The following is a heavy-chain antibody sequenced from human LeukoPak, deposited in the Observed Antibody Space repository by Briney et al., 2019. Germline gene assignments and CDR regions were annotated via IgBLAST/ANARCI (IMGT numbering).Heavy chain of an antibody. D-gene: IGHD6-13*01. V-gene: IGHV1-69*06. Sequence: SVKVSCKASGGTFISYAISWVRQAPGQGLEWMGGIIPIFGTANYAQKFQGRVTITADKSTSTAYMELSSLRSEDTAVYYCARGLGLGNYVDYWGQGTLVTVSS. CDR3: ARGLGLGNYVDY. CDR2: IIPIFGTA. J-gene: IGHJ4*02. CDR1: GGTFISYA.